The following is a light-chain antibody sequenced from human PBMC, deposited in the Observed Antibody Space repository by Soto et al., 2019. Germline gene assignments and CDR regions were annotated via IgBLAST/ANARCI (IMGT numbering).Light chain of an antibody. CDR2: GAS. J-gene: IGKJ2*01. CDR3: QQYNNWPPVYT. Sequence: EIVMTQSPATLSVSQGERATLSCRASQSINVNLAWYQQKPGQAPRLLIYGASTRATGIPARFSGSGSGTEFTLTISSLQSEDFAVYYCQQYNNWPPVYTFGQGTTLEIK. V-gene: IGKV3-15*01. CDR1: QSINVN.